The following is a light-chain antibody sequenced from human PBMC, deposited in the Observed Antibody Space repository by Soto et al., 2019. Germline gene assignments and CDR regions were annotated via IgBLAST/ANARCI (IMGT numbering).Light chain of an antibody. V-gene: IGLV7-46*01. Sequence: QTVVTQEPSLTVSPGGTVTLTCGSSTGAVTGGHYPYWFQQRPGQAPGTLIYDTTNKHSWTPARFSCSLLGGKAALTLSGAQPEDEADYYCLLQYTGEARVFGGGTKLTVL. CDR2: DTT. J-gene: IGLJ2*01. CDR3: LLQYTGEARV. CDR1: TGAVTGGHY.